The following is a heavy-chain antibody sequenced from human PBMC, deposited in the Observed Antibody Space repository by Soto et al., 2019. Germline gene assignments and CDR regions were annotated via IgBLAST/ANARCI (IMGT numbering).Heavy chain of an antibody. CDR1: GGTFSSYA. V-gene: IGHV1-69*06. J-gene: IGHJ5*02. CDR3: ARDRGIAAAGLLTFDP. CDR2: IIPIFGAA. Sequence: SVKVSCKASGGTFSSYAISWVRQAPGQGLEWMGGIIPIFGAASYAQKFQGRVTITADKSTSTAYMELSSLRSEDTAVYYCARDRGIAAAGLLTFDPWGPGTPVTVSS. D-gene: IGHD6-13*01.